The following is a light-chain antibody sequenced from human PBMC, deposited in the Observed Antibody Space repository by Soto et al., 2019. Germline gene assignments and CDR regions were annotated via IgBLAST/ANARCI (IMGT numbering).Light chain of an antibody. J-gene: IGKJ3*01. Sequence: APPLPPVPSPPSAFTGDRVPLPCRASQGISSYLAWYQQKPGKAPKLLIYAASTLQSGVPSRFSGSGSGTDFTLTISCLQSEDFATYYCQQYYSYPLTFGPGT. CDR3: QQYYSYPLT. CDR1: QGISSY. CDR2: AAS. V-gene: IGKV1-8*01.